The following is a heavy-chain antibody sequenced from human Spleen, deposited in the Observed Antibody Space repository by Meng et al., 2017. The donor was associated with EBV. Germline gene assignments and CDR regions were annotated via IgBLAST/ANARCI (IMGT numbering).Heavy chain of an antibody. CDR1: GVSISGVGYS. CDR3: AGGPTAMVTYFDY. J-gene: IGHJ4*02. Sequence: QLLRQASGSGLVKPSQNLSLTCAVSGVSISGVGYSWSWIRQPPGKGLEWIGYMHHSGSTYNNPSLKSRVTISVDRSKNQFSLKLSSVTAADTAVYYCAGGPTAMVTYFDYWGQGTLVTVSS. V-gene: IGHV4-30-2*01. CDR2: MHHSGST. D-gene: IGHD5-18*01.